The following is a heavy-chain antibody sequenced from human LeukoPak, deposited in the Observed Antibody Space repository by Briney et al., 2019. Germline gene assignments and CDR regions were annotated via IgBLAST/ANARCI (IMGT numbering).Heavy chain of an antibody. CDR1: GFTFSSYA. V-gene: IGHV3-23*01. CDR2: ISGSGGST. J-gene: IGHJ4*02. D-gene: IGHD2-15*01. CDR3: AKDRIGGGSCYDY. Sequence: GGSLRLSWAASGFTFSSYAMSWVRQAPGKGLEWVSAISGSGGSTYYADSVKGRFTISRDNSKNTLYLQMNSLRAEDTAVYYCAKDRIGGGSCYDYWGQGTLVTVSS.